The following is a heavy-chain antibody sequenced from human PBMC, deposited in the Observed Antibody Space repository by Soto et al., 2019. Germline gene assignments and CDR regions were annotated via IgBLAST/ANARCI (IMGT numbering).Heavy chain of an antibody. CDR3: ARIRRRRPPMVLPVGMDV. D-gene: IGHD2-8*01. CDR1: GFTFSSYA. V-gene: IGHV3-30-3*01. J-gene: IGHJ6*04. CDR2: ISYDGSNK. Sequence: QVQLVESGGGVVQPGRSLRLSCAASGFTFSSYAMHWVRQAPGKGLEWVAVISYDGSNKYYADSVKGRFTISRDNSKNTLYLQMSSLRAEDTAVYYCARIRRRRPPMVLPVGMDVWGKGTTVTVSS.